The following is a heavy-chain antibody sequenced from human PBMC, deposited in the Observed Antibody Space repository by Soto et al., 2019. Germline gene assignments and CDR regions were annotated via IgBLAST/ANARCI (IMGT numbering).Heavy chain of an antibody. V-gene: IGHV4-39*01. J-gene: IGHJ5*02. Sequence: SETLSLTCTVSGGSISSSSYYWGWIRQPPGKGLEWIGSIYYSGSTYYNPSLKSRVTISVDTSKNQFSLKLSSVTAADTAVYYCARPSCRTSCYHEGNWFDPWGQGTLVTVSS. CDR2: IYYSGST. D-gene: IGHD2-2*01. CDR1: GGSISSSSYY. CDR3: ARPSCRTSCYHEGNWFDP.